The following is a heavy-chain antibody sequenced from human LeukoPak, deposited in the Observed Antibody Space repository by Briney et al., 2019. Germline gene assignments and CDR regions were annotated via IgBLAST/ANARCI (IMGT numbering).Heavy chain of an antibody. D-gene: IGHD3-10*01. CDR2: FYYTGTI. CDR3: ARQGVVPNKAGWYFDL. Sequence: SETLSLTCTVSGGSISSYYWSWIRQPPGKGLEWIGSFYYTGTIFYSPSLESRGPISIDRPKNQFTLNIRSVTAADTAVYYCARQGVVPNKAGWYFDLWGRGALVTVSS. J-gene: IGHJ2*01. CDR1: GGSISSYY. V-gene: IGHV4-59*08.